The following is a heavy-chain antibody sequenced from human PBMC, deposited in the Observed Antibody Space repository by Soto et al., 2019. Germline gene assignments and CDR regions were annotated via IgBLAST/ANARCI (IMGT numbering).Heavy chain of an antibody. CDR1: GFTFNNYA. D-gene: IGHD3-10*01. Sequence: GGSLRLSCAASGFTFNNYAMSWVRQAPGEGLGWVSAISGSADSANYAESVKGRFTISRDNSRNTLYLQMNSLRAEDTAVYYCAKAKGICGSGRYCPFDYWGQGTLVTVSS. CDR2: ISGSADSA. V-gene: IGHV3-23*01. J-gene: IGHJ4*02. CDR3: AKAKGICGSGRYCPFDY.